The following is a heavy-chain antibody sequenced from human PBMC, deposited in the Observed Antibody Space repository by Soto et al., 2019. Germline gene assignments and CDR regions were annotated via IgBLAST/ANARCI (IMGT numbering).Heavy chain of an antibody. CDR3: AKGLRNYESSGYYDY. D-gene: IGHD3-22*01. V-gene: IGHV3-23*01. CDR2: ISGSGGST. Sequence: GGSLSLSCAASGFTFSSYAMSWVRQAPGKGLEWVSAISGSGGSTYYAHSVKGRFTISIDTSTNTLYLQLNSLRAEDTAVYYCAKGLRNYESSGYYDYWGQGTLVTVSS. J-gene: IGHJ4*02. CDR1: GFTFSSYA.